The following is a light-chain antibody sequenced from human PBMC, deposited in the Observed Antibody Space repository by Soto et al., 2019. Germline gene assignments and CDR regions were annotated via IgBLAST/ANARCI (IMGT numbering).Light chain of an antibody. CDR1: NSDVGSYNL. V-gene: IGLV2-23*03. J-gene: IGLJ1*01. Sequence: QPSPTQPAPLSGSPGQSITLSRPGTNSDVGSYNLVSWYQQHPGKAPKLMIYEGSKRPSGVSNRFSGSKSGNTASLTISGLQAEDEADYYCCSYAGSSTFDVFGTGTKVTVL. CDR3: CSYAGSSTFDV. CDR2: EGS.